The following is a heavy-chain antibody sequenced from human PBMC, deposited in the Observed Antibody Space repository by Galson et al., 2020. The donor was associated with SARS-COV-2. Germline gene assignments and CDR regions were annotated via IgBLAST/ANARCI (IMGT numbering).Heavy chain of an antibody. V-gene: IGHV2-70*11. J-gene: IGHJ4*02. CDR2: INWDDDE. D-gene: IGHD6-19*01. CDR3: ERIDSSGFRGNY. CDR1: GFSLTTSGMY. Sequence: ESGPTLVKPTQTLTLTCTFSGFSLTTSGMYVNWIRQPPGKALEWLARINWDDDEYYSTSLKTRLTISKDISKNQVVLTMTNLDPVDTATYYCERIDSSGFRGNYWGQGTLVTVSS.